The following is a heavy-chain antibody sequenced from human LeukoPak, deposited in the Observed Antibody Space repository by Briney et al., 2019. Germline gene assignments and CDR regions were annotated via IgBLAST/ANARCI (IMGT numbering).Heavy chain of an antibody. Sequence: ASVKVSCKVSGYTLTELSMHWVRQAPGKGLEWMGGFDPEDGETIYAQKFQGRVTMTEDTSTDTAYMELSSLRSEDTAVYYCATFVPYSYGPEASHFDYWGQGTLVTVSS. V-gene: IGHV1-24*01. J-gene: IGHJ4*02. D-gene: IGHD5-18*01. CDR3: ATFVPYSYGPEASHFDY. CDR2: FDPEDGET. CDR1: GYTLTELS.